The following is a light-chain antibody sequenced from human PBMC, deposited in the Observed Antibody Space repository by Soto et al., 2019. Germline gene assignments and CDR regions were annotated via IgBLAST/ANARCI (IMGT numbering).Light chain of an antibody. CDR1: QGISSN. V-gene: IGKV1-9*01. CDR2: AAS. Sequence: IQLTQSPSSLSASVGDRVTITCRASQGISSNLAWYQQKPGKAPKLLISAASTLQSGVPSRLSGSGSGTDFTLIISSLQPEDFATYYCQQFKRYPLTFGGGTKVDIK. CDR3: QQFKRYPLT. J-gene: IGKJ4*01.